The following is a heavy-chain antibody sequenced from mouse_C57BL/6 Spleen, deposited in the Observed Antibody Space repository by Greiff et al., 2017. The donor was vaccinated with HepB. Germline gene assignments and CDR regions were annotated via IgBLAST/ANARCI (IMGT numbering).Heavy chain of an antibody. CDR3: ARFPLTGTGGYFDV. V-gene: IGHV1-52*01. CDR2: IDPSDSET. Sequence: QVHVKQSGAELVRPGSSVKLSCKASGYTFTSYWMHWVKQRPIQGLEWIGNIDPSDSETHYNQKFKDKATLTVDKSSSTAYMQLSSLTSEDSAVYYCARFPLTGTGGYFDVWGTGTTVTVSS. D-gene: IGHD4-1*01. J-gene: IGHJ1*03. CDR1: GYTFTSYW.